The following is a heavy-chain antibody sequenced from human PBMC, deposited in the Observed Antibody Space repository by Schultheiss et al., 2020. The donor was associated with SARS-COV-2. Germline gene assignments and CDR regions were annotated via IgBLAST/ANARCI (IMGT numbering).Heavy chain of an antibody. CDR3: ASSGPIAACDW. D-gene: IGHD3-9*01. Sequence: GGSLRLSCAASGFTFSSYAMHWVRQAPGKGLEWVAVISYDGSNKYYADSVKGRFTISRDNSKNTLYLQMNSLRAVDAAVYYCASSGPIAACDWWGQGTLVTVSS. V-gene: IGHV3-30*07. J-gene: IGHJ4*02. CDR1: GFTFSSYA. CDR2: ISYDGSNK.